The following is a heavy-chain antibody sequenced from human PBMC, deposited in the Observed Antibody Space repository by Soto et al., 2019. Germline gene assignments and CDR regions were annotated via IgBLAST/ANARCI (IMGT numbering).Heavy chain of an antibody. CDR2: ISGSGFKK. V-gene: IGHV3-23*01. CDR3: AKNQGVEVVPIATVDWFDR. J-gene: IGHJ5*02. D-gene: IGHD2-2*01. Sequence: VGSLRLSCASSVFIFANFGMSCVRHSPGKWLEWISSISGSGFKKYYADSVKGRFTISRDNSKSTVYLELNNLSAEDTAVYHCAKNQGVEVVPIATVDWFDRWCQGSVGNVSS. CDR1: VFIFANFG.